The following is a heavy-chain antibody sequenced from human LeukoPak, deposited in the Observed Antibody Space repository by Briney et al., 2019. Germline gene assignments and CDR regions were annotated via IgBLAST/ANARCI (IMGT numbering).Heavy chain of an antibody. CDR1: GFSFSSYW. V-gene: IGHV3-74*01. CDR3: ARRTYISAAGHFDY. Sequence: GGSLRLSCAASGFSFSSYWMHWVRQAPGKGLVWVSHINTGGSSTDYADSVKGRFTISRDNAKNTLYLQMNSLRAEDTAVYYCARRTYISAAGHFDYWGQGTLVTVSS. CDR2: INTGGSST. D-gene: IGHD6-13*01. J-gene: IGHJ4*02.